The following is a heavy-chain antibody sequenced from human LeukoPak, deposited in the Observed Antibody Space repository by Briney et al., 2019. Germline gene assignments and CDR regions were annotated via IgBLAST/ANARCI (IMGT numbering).Heavy chain of an antibody. D-gene: IGHD5-24*01. CDR2: ISGSGGST. J-gene: IGHJ3*02. Sequence: PGGSLRLSCAASGFTFSNYAMSWVRQAPGKGPEWVSAISGSGGSTYYADSVQGRFTISRDNSKNTLYLQMNSLRAEDTAVYYCAKRPSWLQFLAFDIWGQGTMVTVSS. V-gene: IGHV3-23*01. CDR1: GFTFSNYA. CDR3: AKRPSWLQFLAFDI.